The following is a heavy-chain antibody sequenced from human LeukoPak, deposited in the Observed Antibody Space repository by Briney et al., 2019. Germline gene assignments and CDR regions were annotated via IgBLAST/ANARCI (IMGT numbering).Heavy chain of an antibody. Sequence: SETLSLTCTVSGGSISSSSYYWGWIRQPPGKGLEWIGSIYYSGSTNYNPSLKSRVTISVDTSKNQFSLKLSSVTAADTAVYYCARGYGDYANWFDPWGQGTLVTVSS. D-gene: IGHD4-17*01. J-gene: IGHJ5*02. CDR3: ARGYGDYANWFDP. V-gene: IGHV4-39*07. CDR1: GGSISSSSYY. CDR2: IYYSGST.